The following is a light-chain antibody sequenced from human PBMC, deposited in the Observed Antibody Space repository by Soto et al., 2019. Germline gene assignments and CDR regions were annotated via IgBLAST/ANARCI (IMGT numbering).Light chain of an antibody. Sequence: DIQMTQSPSSLSASVGDRITITCRASQSIRRYLNCYQHKPGKAPKLLINDASSLERGVPARFSGGGSGTDFTLDICRLQPDDFANCYCQKKYRATPLTFGQGTKVEV. CDR1: QSIRRY. CDR2: DAS. J-gene: IGKJ1*01. V-gene: IGKV1-39*01. CDR3: QKKYRATPLT.